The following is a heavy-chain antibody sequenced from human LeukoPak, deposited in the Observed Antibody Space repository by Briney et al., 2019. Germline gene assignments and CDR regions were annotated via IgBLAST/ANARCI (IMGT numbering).Heavy chain of an antibody. CDR1: GFIFTDYY. V-gene: IGHV3-11*01. Sequence: PGGSLRLSCAASGFIFTDYYMSWIRQAPGKGLEWISYISPTDTYLSYADSVRGRFTVSRDNAKRSLFLQMNSLRAEDTAVYYCAKDPPKSPYYYDSSGYYRPQTFDYWGQGTLVTVSS. J-gene: IGHJ4*02. D-gene: IGHD3-22*01. CDR2: ISPTDTYL. CDR3: AKDPPKSPYYYDSSGYYRPQTFDY.